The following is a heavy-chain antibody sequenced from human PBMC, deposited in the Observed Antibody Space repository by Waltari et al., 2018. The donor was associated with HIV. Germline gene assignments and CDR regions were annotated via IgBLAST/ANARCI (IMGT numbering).Heavy chain of an antibody. CDR3: ARQGGGNFIRYYYYGMDV. CDR1: GGSFSGYY. J-gene: IGHJ6*02. V-gene: IGHV4-34*01. Sequence: QVQLQQWGAGLLKPSETLSLTCAVYGGSFSGYYWSWIRQPPGKGLEWIGEINHSGSTNYNPALKSRVTISVDTSKNQFSLKLSSVTAADTAVYYCARQGGGNFIRYYYYGMDVWGQGTTVTVSS. D-gene: IGHD2-21*02. CDR2: INHSGST.